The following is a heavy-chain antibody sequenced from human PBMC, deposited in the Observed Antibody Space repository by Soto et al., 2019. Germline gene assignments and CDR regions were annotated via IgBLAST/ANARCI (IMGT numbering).Heavy chain of an antibody. J-gene: IGHJ3*02. Sequence: PGGSLRLSCAASGFTVSSNYMSWVRQAPGKGLEWVSVIYSGGTTYYADSVKGRFTISRDNSKNTLYLQMNSLRAEDTAVYYCAKVVVVAATPFSRPHAFDIWGQGTMVTVSS. CDR3: AKVVVVAATPFSRPHAFDI. D-gene: IGHD2-15*01. CDR1: GFTVSSNY. CDR2: IYSGGTT. V-gene: IGHV3-66*01.